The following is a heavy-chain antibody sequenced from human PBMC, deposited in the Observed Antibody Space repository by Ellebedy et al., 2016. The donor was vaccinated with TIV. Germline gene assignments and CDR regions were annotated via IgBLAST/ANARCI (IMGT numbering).Heavy chain of an antibody. J-gene: IGHJ6*02. CDR1: GFLVSTNY. D-gene: IGHD5/OR15-5a*01. Sequence: GESLKISXAASGFLVSTNYMSWVRQAPGKGLEWVSVIYSGGTTYYADSVRGRFTISRDNSKNTLYLHMNSLRAEDTAVYFCARDFVSGGMDVWGQGTTVTVSS. V-gene: IGHV3-53*01. CDR3: ARDFVSGGMDV. CDR2: IYSGGTT.